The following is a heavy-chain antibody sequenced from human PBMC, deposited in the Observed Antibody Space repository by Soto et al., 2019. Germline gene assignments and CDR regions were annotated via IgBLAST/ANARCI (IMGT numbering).Heavy chain of an antibody. CDR2: ISAYNGNT. CDR1: GYTFTSYG. CDR3: ARRVYSSGWYVNWFDP. V-gene: IGHV1-18*01. J-gene: IGHJ5*02. Sequence: GASVKVSCKASGYTFTSYGISWVRQAPGQGLEWMGWISAYNGNTNYAQKLQGRVTMTTDTSTSTAYMELRSLRSDDTAVYYCARRVYSSGWYVNWFDPWGQGTLVTVSS. D-gene: IGHD6-13*01.